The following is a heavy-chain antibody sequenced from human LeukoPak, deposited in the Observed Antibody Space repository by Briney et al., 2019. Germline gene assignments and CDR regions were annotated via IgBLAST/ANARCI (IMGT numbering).Heavy chain of an antibody. CDR3: ARDEHCSSGSCDASHYDY. CDR2: ISSSGYST. D-gene: IGHD2-15*01. V-gene: IGHV3-23*01. Sequence: GSLRLSCAASGFTFSGYAMTWVRQAPGKGLEWVSTISSSGYSTYYADSVKGRFTISRDNSKNTLYLQLNSLRAEDTTVYYCARDEHCSSGSCDASHYDYWGQGTLVTVSS. CDR1: GFTFSGYA. J-gene: IGHJ4*02.